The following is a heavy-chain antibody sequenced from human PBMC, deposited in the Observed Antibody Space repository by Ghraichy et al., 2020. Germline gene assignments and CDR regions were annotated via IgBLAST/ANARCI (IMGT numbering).Heavy chain of an antibody. CDR3: AKESDSWVLDS. J-gene: IGHJ5*02. CDR1: GFTFSSYA. D-gene: IGHD6-13*01. Sequence: GESLNISCAASGFTFSSYAMSWVRQAPGKGLEWVSAITGSGGSTYYADSVKGRFTISTDNSKNTLYLQMNSLRAEDTAVYYCAKESDSWVLDSWGQGTLVTVSS. V-gene: IGHV3-23*01. CDR2: ITGSGGST.